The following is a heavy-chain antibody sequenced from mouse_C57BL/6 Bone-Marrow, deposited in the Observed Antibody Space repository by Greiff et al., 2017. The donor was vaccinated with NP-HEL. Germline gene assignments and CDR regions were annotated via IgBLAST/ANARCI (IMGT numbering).Heavy chain of an antibody. D-gene: IGHD3-2*02. J-gene: IGHJ4*01. CDR3: ARQLRLRGAMDY. CDR1: GFTFSSYA. CDR2: ISDGGSYT. Sequence: EVKLVESGGGLVKPGGSLKLSCAASGFTFSSYAMSWVRQTPEKRLEWVATISDGGSYTYYPDNVKGRFTISRDNAKNKLYLQMSHLKSEDTAMYYCARQLRLRGAMDYWGQGTSVTVSS. V-gene: IGHV5-4*03.